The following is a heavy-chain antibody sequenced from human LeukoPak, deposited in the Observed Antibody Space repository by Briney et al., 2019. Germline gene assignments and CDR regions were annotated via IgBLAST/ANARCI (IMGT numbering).Heavy chain of an antibody. CDR3: ARDLLGMPTTAIDY. CDR1: GFTFSTYS. J-gene: IGHJ4*02. D-gene: IGHD1-1*01. Sequence: GGALRLSCAASGFTFSTYSMNWVRQAPGKGLEWVSSSSSSSSFMYYADSVKGRFTISRDNAKNSLYLQMNSLTAEDTAVYYCARDLLGMPTTAIDYWGQGTLVTVSS. V-gene: IGHV3-21*01. CDR2: SSSSSSFM.